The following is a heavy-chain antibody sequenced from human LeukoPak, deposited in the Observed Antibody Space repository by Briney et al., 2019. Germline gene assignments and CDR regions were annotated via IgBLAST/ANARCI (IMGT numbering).Heavy chain of an antibody. CDR3: AKPTSWYRTMYYFDY. D-gene: IGHD6-13*01. V-gene: IGHV3-23*01. CDR2: ISGSGGST. CDR1: GFTFSSYA. Sequence: GGSLRLSCAASGFTFSSYAMSWVRQAPGKGLEWVSAISGSGGSTYYADSVKGRLTISRDNSKNTLYLQMNSLRAEDTAVYYCAKPTSWYRTMYYFDYWGQGTLVTVSS. J-gene: IGHJ4*02.